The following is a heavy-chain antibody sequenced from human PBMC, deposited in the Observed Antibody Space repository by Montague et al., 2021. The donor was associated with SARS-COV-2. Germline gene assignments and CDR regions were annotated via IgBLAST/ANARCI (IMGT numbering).Heavy chain of an antibody. J-gene: IGHJ4*02. V-gene: IGHV4-39*01. CDR1: GGSISSSSYY. D-gene: IGHD3-10*01. Sequence: SETLSLTCTVSGGSISSSSYYWGWLRQPPGKGLEWIGSIYYSGSTYYNPSLKSRVTISADTSKNQFSLKLSSVTAADTAVYYCARREDYYGSGSYPNWGQGTLVTVSS. CDR3: ARREDYYGSGSYPN. CDR2: IYYSGST.